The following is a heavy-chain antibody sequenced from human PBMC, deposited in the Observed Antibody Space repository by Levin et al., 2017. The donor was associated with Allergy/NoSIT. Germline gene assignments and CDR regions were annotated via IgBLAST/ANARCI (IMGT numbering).Heavy chain of an antibody. J-gene: IGHJ6*02. D-gene: IGHD3-10*01. V-gene: IGHV4-31*03. CDR2: IHHSGSA. CDR3: ARDECAWLGECYGMDV. CDR1: GDSISGGTFY. Sequence: KASETLSLTCTVSGDSISGGTFYWSWIRQRPGKGLEWIGFIHHSGSAYYNPSLKSRLMMSLNTSKSQFSLRVTSVTVADTAGYYCARDECAWLGECYGMDVWGQGTTVIVSS.